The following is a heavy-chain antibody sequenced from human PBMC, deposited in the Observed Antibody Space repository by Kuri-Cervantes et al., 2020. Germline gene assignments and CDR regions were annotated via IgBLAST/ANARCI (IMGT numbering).Heavy chain of an antibody. J-gene: IGHJ5*02. CDR1: GFTFSDYY. V-gene: IGHV4-59*05. CDR3: ARQRVRGVIIRPGYWFDP. D-gene: IGHD3-10*01. Sequence: ESLKISCAASGFTFSDYYMSWVRQAPGKGLEWIGSIYYSGSTYYNPSLKSRVTISVDTSKNQFSLKLSSVTAADTAVYYCARQRVRGVIIRPGYWFDPWGQGTLVTVSS. CDR2: IYYSGST.